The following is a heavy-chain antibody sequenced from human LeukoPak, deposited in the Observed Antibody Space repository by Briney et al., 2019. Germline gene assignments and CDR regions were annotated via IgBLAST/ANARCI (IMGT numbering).Heavy chain of an antibody. CDR1: GFSLSTDGEG. Sequence: SGPTLVKPTQTLTLTCTFSGFSLSTDGEGVDWIRQSPGKALEWLALIYWDDDKRYSPSLKSRLTITKDTSKNQVVLTMTNMDPVDTATYYCTHIRTTVTTAWGQGTLVTVSS. D-gene: IGHD4-17*01. CDR3: THIRTTVTTA. J-gene: IGHJ5*02. V-gene: IGHV2-5*02. CDR2: IYWDDDK.